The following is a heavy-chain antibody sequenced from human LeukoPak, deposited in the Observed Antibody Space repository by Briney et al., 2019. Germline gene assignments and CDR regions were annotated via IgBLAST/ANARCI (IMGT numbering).Heavy chain of an antibody. V-gene: IGHV1-2*02. CDR1: GYTFTSYY. Sequence: ASVKVSCKASGYTFTSYYMHWVRQAPGQGLEWMGWINPNSGGTNYAQKFQGRVTMTRDTSISTAYMELSRLRSDDTAVYYCARDAVHSTGTPTNWGQGTLVTVSS. CDR3: ARDAVHSTGTPTN. CDR2: INPNSGGT. J-gene: IGHJ4*02. D-gene: IGHD1-1*01.